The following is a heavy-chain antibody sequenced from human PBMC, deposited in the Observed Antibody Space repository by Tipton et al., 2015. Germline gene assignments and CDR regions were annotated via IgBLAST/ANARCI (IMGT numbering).Heavy chain of an antibody. CDR1: EFTFSTYG. Sequence: SLRLSCTPSEFTFSTYGMHWVRQAPGKGLEWVALIWFDGSNKHYADSVKGRFTISRDNSENTVYLQMNSLRADDTAVYFCARATVPHYYYYGMNVWGQGTTVTVSS. V-gene: IGHV3-33*01. CDR2: IWFDGSNK. CDR3: ARATVPHYYYYGMNV. J-gene: IGHJ6*02. D-gene: IGHD4-17*01.